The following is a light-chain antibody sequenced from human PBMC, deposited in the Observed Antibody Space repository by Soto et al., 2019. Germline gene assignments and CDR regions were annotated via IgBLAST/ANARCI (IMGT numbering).Light chain of an antibody. J-gene: IGKJ1*01. V-gene: IGKV3-20*01. CDR2: DAS. CDR1: QSVSSNY. CDR3: QQYGRSPT. Sequence: IVLTQSPDTLSLSPGERATLSCRASQSVSSNYLAWYQQKLGQAPRLLIYDASRRATGIPDRFSGSGSGTDFTLTISRLEPEDFVVYYCQQYGRSPTFGQVTKVEIK.